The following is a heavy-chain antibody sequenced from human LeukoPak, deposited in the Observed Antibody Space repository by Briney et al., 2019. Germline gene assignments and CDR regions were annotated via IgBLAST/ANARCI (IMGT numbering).Heavy chain of an antibody. J-gene: IGHJ4*02. Sequence: ASVKVSCKASGYTFTSYGISWVRQAPGQGLEWMGWISVYNGNTDYAQKFQGRVTMITDTSTSTAYMEMRGLRSDDTAVYYCARGSFRPTDYWGQGTLVTVSS. D-gene: IGHD2-15*01. V-gene: IGHV1-18*01. CDR3: ARGSFRPTDY. CDR2: ISVYNGNT. CDR1: GYTFTSYG.